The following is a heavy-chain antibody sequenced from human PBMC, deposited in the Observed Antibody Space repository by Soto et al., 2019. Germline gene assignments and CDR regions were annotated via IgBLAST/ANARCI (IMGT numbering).Heavy chain of an antibody. CDR3: AREGVWGLATVWYYYMDV. D-gene: IGHD2-8*01. CDR1: GFTFSSYW. CDR2: INSDGSST. V-gene: IGHV3-74*01. Sequence: EVQLVESGGGLVQPGGSLRLSCAASGFTFSSYWLHWVRQAPGKGLEWVSRINSDGSSTSYADSVKGRFTISRDNAKNTLYRQMNRLRAEDTAVYYCAREGVWGLATVWYYYMDVWGKGTTVAVSS. J-gene: IGHJ6*03.